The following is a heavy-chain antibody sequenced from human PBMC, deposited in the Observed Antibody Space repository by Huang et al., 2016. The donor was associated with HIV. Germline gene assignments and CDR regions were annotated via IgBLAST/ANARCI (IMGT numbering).Heavy chain of an antibody. Sequence: EVQLVESGGGLVQPGGSLRLSCAASGFTFSSYWMHWVRQAPGKGRVWVARSKGDGSRTNYAESVKGRFTISRDNAKNTLYVQVNSLRAEDTAVYYCARGTRLTGLWYFDLWGRGTLVIVSS. CDR2: SKGDGSRT. CDR3: ARGTRLTGLWYFDL. V-gene: IGHV3-74*01. CDR1: GFTFSSYW. J-gene: IGHJ2*01. D-gene: IGHD7-27*01.